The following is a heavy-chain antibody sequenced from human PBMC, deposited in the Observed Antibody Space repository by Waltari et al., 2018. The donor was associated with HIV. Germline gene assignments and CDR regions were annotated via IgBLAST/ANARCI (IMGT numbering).Heavy chain of an antibody. J-gene: IGHJ4*02. CDR1: GGSISRSSYY. Sequence: QLQLPASGPGLVKPSETLSLPCTVSGGSISRSSYYWGWISQPPGQGLEWIGRIQYGGSTYYNPSLKSRVTISVDTSKNQFSRKLSSLTAADTAVYYCARHLAPPLRPAAGTTFFDYWGQGTLVTVSS. V-gene: IGHV4-39*01. CDR3: ARHLAPPLRPAAGTTFFDY. D-gene: IGHD6-19*01. CDR2: IQYGGST.